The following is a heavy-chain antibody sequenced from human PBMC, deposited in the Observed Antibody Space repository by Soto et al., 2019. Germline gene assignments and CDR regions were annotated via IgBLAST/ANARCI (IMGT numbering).Heavy chain of an antibody. D-gene: IGHD3-3*01. CDR3: ARRRSYDFWSGYYTDGSFDY. Sequence: SETLSLTCFVSGGSISSNNYYWGWIRQPPGKGLEWIGSIYYSGSTYYNPSLKSRVTISVDTSKDQFSLKLTSVTAADTAVYYCARRRSYDFWSGYYTDGSFDYWGQGALVTVSS. CDR1: GGSISSNNYY. V-gene: IGHV4-39*01. CDR2: IYYSGST. J-gene: IGHJ4*02.